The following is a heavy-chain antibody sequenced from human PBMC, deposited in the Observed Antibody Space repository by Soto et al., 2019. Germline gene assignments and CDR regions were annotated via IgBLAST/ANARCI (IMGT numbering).Heavy chain of an antibody. J-gene: IGHJ4*02. CDR1: GFTFSSYA. D-gene: IGHD6-13*01. CDR3: ARRSSSWYFDY. V-gene: IGHV3-23*01. Sequence: EVQLLESGGGLVQPGGSLRLSCAASGFTFSSYAMNWVRQAPGKGLEWVSVSSGSGDSTYYADSVKGRFTIARDNSKNTLYLQMNSLRAEDTAVYYCARRSSSWYFDYWGQGTLVTVSS. CDR2: SSGSGDST.